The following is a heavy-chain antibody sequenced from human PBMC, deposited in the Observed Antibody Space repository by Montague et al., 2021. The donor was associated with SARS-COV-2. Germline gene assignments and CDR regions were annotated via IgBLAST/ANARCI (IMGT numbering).Heavy chain of an antibody. CDR1: GSSISTYY. CDR3: ASPGGYCTGGSCYYVY. D-gene: IGHD2-15*01. CDR2: IYYSGST. V-gene: IGHV4-59*01. J-gene: IGHJ4*02. Sequence: SETLSLTCSVSGSSISTYYWSWIRQPPGKGLEWIGYIYYSGSTNSNPSLKSRVTISIDTSKNQFSLELSSVTAADMAVYYCASPGGYCTGGSCYYVYWGQGTLATASS.